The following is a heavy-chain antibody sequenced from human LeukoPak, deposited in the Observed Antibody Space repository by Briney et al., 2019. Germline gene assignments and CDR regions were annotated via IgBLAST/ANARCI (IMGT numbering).Heavy chain of an antibody. CDR2: ISGYNAYT. D-gene: IGHD5-18*01. Sequence: GASVKVSCKASGYTFSKYGISWVRQAPGQGLEWMGWISGYNAYTHYAQKLQGRVTMTTDTSTSTAYMELRSLRSDDTAVYYCARPLYSSTFYFDYWGQGTLVTVSS. CDR3: ARPLYSSTFYFDY. CDR1: GYTFSKYG. J-gene: IGHJ4*02. V-gene: IGHV1-18*01.